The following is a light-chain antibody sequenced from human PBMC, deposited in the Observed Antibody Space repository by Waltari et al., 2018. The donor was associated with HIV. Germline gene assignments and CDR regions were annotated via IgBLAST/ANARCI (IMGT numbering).Light chain of an antibody. V-gene: IGLV1-47*01. CDR3: AAWDDSLSGHWV. Sequence: QSVLTQPPSASGTPGQRVTISCSGSSSNIGSNFVYWYQQLPGTAPKLLIYRINQRPSGVPDRFSGSKSGTSSSLAISGLRSEDEADYYCAAWDDSLSGHWVFGGGTKVTVL. CDR2: RIN. J-gene: IGLJ3*02. CDR1: SSNIGSNF.